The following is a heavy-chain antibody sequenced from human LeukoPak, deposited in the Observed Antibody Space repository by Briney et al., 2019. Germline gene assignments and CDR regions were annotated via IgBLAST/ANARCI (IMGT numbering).Heavy chain of an antibody. V-gene: IGHV1-46*01. CDR3: ARVPRIQLSIPFDY. J-gene: IGHJ4*02. Sequence: ASVTVSCKASGGTFSSYAISWVRQAPGQGLEWMGIINPSGGSTSYAQKFQGRVTMTRDTSTSTVYMELSSLRSEDTAVYYCARVPRIQLSIPFDYWGQGTLVTVSS. CDR2: INPSGGST. D-gene: IGHD5-18*01. CDR1: GGTFSSYA.